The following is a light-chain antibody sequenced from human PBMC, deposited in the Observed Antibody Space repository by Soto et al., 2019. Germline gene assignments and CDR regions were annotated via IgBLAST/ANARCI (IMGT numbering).Light chain of an antibody. J-gene: IGKJ4*01. CDR3: QQVNNYPLT. CDR2: DAS. CDR1: QGISTF. Sequence: DVQLTQSPSFMSASVGDRVSITCRASQGISTFLAWYQQHPGTAPKRLIYDASNLQSGVPSRFSGSGSGTEFTLTISSLQPEDVETYYCQQVNNYPLTFGGGTKVEIK. V-gene: IGKV1-9*01.